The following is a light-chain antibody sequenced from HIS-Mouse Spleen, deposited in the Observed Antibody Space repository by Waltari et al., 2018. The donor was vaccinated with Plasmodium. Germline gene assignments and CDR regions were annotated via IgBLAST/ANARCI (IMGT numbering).Light chain of an antibody. CDR1: QSVSSN. CDR3: QQYNNWSFT. Sequence: EIVMTQSPATLSVSPGERATLSCRASQSVSSNLAWYQQKPGQAPMLLIYGASTMATGIPARFSGRGSGTEFTLTISSLQSEDFAVYYCQQYNNWSFTFGPGTKVDIK. CDR2: GAS. J-gene: IGKJ3*01. V-gene: IGKV3-15*01.